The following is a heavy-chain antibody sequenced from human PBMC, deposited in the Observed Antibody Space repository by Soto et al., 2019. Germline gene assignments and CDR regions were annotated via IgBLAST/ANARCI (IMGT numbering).Heavy chain of an antibody. CDR2: INAHSGGT. V-gene: IGHV1-2*02. CDR3: AKHLTPQLAYWLDP. CDR1: GFSFTGYY. Sequence: GASVKVSCKASGFSFTGYYIHWLRQAPGQGLEWMGWINAHSGGTEYAQKFQGRVTLTRDTSIATAYLTLTSLTSDDTALYYCAKHLTPQLAYWLDPWGQGTQVTVSS. D-gene: IGHD6-6*01. J-gene: IGHJ5*02.